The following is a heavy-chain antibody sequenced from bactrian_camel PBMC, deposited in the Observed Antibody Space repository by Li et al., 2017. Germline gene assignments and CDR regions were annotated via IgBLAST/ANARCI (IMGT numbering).Heavy chain of an antibody. Sequence: QLVESGGGSVQAGGSLKISCAASGFTWSSSYISWVRQAPGKGLEWVSSKYHDGGNTYYADSVKGRFTISRDNDANILYLQMNNLKPEDTAVYLLIPARLPSLAYWGQGTQVTVS. D-gene: IGHD3*01. CDR3: IPARLPSLAY. V-gene: IGHV3-2*01. J-gene: IGHJ4*01. CDR1: GFTWSSSY. CDR2: KYHDGGNT.